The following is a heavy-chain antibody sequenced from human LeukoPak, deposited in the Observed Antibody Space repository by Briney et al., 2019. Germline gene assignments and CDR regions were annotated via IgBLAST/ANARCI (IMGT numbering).Heavy chain of an antibody. V-gene: IGHV3-72*01. Sequence: GGSLSLSCAASGFTFSDHHMDWVRQAPGKGLEWIGRSRNKGRGYSTVFAASVKGRFTISRDEPKNSLYLQMNSLKTEDTAVYSCAKGMDYGGKGAFDYWGQGTLVTVSS. D-gene: IGHD4-23*01. CDR2: SRNKGRGYST. J-gene: IGHJ4*02. CDR3: AKGMDYGGKGAFDY. CDR1: GFTFSDHH.